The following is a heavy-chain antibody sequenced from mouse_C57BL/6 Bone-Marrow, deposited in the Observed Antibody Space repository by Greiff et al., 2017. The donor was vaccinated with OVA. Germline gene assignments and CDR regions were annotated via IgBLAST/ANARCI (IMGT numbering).Heavy chain of an antibody. Sequence: QVQLQQPGAELVKPGASVKLSCKASGYTFTSYWMHWVKQRPGRGLEWIGRIDPNSGGTKYNEKLKSKATMTVDKPSSTAYMQLSSLTSEDSAVYYCARFSITTVVAPFDYWGQGTTLTVSS. CDR3: ARFSITTVVAPFDY. D-gene: IGHD1-1*01. J-gene: IGHJ2*01. V-gene: IGHV1-72*01. CDR2: IDPNSGGT. CDR1: GYTFTSYW.